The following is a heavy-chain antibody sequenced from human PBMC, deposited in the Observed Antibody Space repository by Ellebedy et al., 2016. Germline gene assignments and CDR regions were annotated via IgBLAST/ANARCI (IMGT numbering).Heavy chain of an antibody. CDR3: ARGLYGSGSYYPLPDS. Sequence: ASVKVSXXASGYTFTSYGISWVRQAPGQGLEWMGWISAYNGNTNYAQKLQGRVTMTTDTSTSTAYMELRSLRSEDTAVYYCARGLYGSGSYYPLPDSWGQGTLVTVSS. V-gene: IGHV1-18*04. CDR2: ISAYNGNT. J-gene: IGHJ5*02. CDR1: GYTFTSYG. D-gene: IGHD3-10*01.